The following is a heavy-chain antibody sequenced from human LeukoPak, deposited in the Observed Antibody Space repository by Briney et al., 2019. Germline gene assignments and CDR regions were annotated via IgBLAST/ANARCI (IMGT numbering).Heavy chain of an antibody. CDR2: ISQDGSET. Sequence: AGGSLRLSCAASGFTFNSFFLNWVRLTPGRKLEWVACISQDGSETFYMDSVRGRFTISRDNTKNSLYLQTNSLRAEDTAVYFCVRDLGHSRHYFEYWGQGALVTVSS. CDR1: GFTFNSFF. V-gene: IGHV3-7*01. J-gene: IGHJ4*02. CDR3: VRDLGHSRHYFEY. D-gene: IGHD7-27*01.